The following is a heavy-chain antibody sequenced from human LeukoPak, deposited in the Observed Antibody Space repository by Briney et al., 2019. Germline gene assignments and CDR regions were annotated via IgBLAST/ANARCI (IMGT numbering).Heavy chain of an antibody. Sequence: GGSLRLSCAASGFTFSSYAMHWIRQAPGKGLEWVAVISYDGSNKYYADSVKGRFTISRDNSKNMLYLQMNSLRAEDTAVYYCARDLVATYLYYFDYWGQGTLVTVSS. CDR3: ARDLVATYLYYFDY. CDR1: GFTFSSYA. V-gene: IGHV3-30-3*01. CDR2: ISYDGSNK. J-gene: IGHJ4*02. D-gene: IGHD5-12*01.